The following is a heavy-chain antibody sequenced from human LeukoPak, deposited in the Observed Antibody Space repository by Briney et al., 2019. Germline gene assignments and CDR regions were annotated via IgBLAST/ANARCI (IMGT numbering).Heavy chain of an antibody. CDR1: GYTFTGYY. D-gene: IGHD2-15*01. Sequence: ASVKVSCKASGYTFTGYYMHWVRQAPGQGLEWMGRINPNSGGTNYAQKFQGRVTMTRDTSISTAYMGLSRLRSDDTAVYYCAREIRETVVTRHYYYGIDVWGQGTTVTVSS. V-gene: IGHV1-2*06. CDR2: INPNSGGT. CDR3: AREIRETVVTRHYYYGIDV. J-gene: IGHJ6*02.